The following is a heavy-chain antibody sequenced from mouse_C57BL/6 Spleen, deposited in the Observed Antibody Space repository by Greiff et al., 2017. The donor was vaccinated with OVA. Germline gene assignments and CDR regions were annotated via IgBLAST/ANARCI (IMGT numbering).Heavy chain of an antibody. D-gene: IGHD1-1*01. J-gene: IGHJ4*01. Sequence: EVMLVESGPELVKPGASVKMSCKASGYTFTDYHMHWVKQSHGKSLEWIGYINPNNGGTSYNQKFKGKATLTVNKSSSTAYMELRSLTSEDSAVYYCARSSHYYGSSSYAMDYWGQGTSVTVSS. CDR1: GYTFTDYH. CDR2: INPNNGGT. CDR3: ARSSHYYGSSSYAMDY. V-gene: IGHV1-22*01.